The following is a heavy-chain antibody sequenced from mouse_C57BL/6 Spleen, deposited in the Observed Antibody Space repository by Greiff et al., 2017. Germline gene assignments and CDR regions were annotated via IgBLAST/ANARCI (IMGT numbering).Heavy chain of an antibody. CDR3: ARGDYDYDDVAWFAY. Sequence: VQLQQSGPELVKPGASVKISCKASGYAFSSSWMNWVKQRPGKGLEWIGRIYPGDGDTNYNGKFKGKATLTAYKSSSTAYMQLSSLTSEDSAVYFCARGDYDYDDVAWFAYWGQGTLVTVSA. D-gene: IGHD2-4*01. CDR2: IYPGDGDT. V-gene: IGHV1-82*01. J-gene: IGHJ3*01. CDR1: GYAFSSSW.